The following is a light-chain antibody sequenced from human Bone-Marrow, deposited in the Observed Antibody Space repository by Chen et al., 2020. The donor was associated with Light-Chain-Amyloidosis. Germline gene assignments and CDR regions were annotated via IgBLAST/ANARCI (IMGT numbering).Light chain of an antibody. Sequence: EIVLTQSPGTLSLSPGERATLSCRASQFVRSSYLAWYQQKPGRAPRLLIYGASIRATGIPDRFIGSGSVTDFTLNISRLEPEDCAVYYCQQYGDSRTFGQGTKVESK. V-gene: IGKV3-20*01. J-gene: IGKJ1*01. CDR1: QFVRSSY. CDR2: GAS. CDR3: QQYGDSRT.